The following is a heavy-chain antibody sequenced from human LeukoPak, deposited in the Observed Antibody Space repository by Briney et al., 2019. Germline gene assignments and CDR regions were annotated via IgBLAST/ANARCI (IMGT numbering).Heavy chain of an antibody. J-gene: IGHJ4*02. CDR3: ARAREGGDDHFDY. V-gene: IGHV4-61*01. CDR1: GGSVSSGNYY. D-gene: IGHD2-21*01. CDR2: IYYSGST. Sequence: PSETLSLTCTVSGGSVSSGNYYWSWIRQPPGKGLDWIGDIYYSGSTNYNPSLKSRVTISVDTSKNQFSLKLTSVTAADTAVYYCARAREGGDDHFDYWGQGTLVTVSS.